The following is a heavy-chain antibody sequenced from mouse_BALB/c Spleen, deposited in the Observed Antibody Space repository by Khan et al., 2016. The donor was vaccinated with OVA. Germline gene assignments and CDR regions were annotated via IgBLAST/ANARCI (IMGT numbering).Heavy chain of an antibody. V-gene: IGHV3-2*02. CDR3: ARKDYYDYDPFPY. D-gene: IGHD2-4*01. CDR1: GYSITSEYA. J-gene: IGHJ3*01. Sequence: VQLKESGPGLVKPSQSLSLTCTVTGYSITSEYAWNWIRQFPGNKLEWMGYINYSGNTRCNPSLKSRTSITRDTSKNQFFLQLNSVTTEDTATYYCARKDYYDYDPFPYWGQGTLVTVSA. CDR2: INYSGNT.